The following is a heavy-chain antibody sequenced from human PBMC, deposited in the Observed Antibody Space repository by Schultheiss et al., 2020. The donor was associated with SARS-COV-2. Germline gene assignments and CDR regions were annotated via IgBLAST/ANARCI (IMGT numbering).Heavy chain of an antibody. CDR2: IYTSGST. V-gene: IGHV4-4*07. J-gene: IGHJ4*02. CDR3: ARGVGSGSYYFDY. Sequence: SETLSLTCTVSGGSISSYYWGWIRQPPGKGLEWIGSIYTSGSTNYNPSLKSRVTMSVDTSKNQFSLKLSSVTAADTAVYYCARGVGSGSYYFDYWGQGTLVTVSS. D-gene: IGHD1-26*01. CDR1: GGSISSYY.